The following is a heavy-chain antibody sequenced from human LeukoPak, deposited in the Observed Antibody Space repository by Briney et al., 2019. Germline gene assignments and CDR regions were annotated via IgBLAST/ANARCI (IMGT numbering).Heavy chain of an antibody. D-gene: IGHD2-21*01. V-gene: IGHV1-18*01. CDR3: ASTSYCGGDCYNNWFDP. J-gene: IGHJ5*02. CDR2: ISAYNGNT. CDR1: GYTFTSYG. Sequence: GASVKVSCKASGYTFTSYGISWVRQAPGQGLEWMGWISAYNGNTNYAQKLQGRVTMTTDTSTSTAYMELRSLRSDDTAVYYCASTSYCGGDCYNNWFDPWGQGTLVTVSS.